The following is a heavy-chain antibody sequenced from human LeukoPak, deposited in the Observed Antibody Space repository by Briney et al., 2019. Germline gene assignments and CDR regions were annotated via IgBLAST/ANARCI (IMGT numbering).Heavy chain of an antibody. V-gene: IGHV1-46*01. CDR3: ARAGGYHAFDI. J-gene: IGHJ3*02. Sequence: ASVKVSCKASRYSFTSYYMHWVRQAPGQGLEWMGIINPSGGTTSYAQKFQGRVTMTRDTSTSTVYMELSSLRSEDTAVYYCARAGGYHAFDIWGQGTMVTVSS. CDR2: INPSGGTT. CDR1: RYSFTSYY. D-gene: IGHD3-22*01.